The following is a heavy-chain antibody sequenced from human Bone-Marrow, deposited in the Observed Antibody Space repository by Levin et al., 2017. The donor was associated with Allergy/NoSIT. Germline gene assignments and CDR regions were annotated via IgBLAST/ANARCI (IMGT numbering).Heavy chain of an antibody. Sequence: SETLSLTCAVSGDSMSSGGYSWSWLRQPPGKGLEWIGHIFHSGSAYYNPALKSRVTLSVDRSKNQFSLRLRSVTAADTAVYYCARGWRISLLRGEIINWFDPWGRGTLVIVSS. D-gene: IGHD3-10*01. J-gene: IGHJ5*02. V-gene: IGHV4-30-2*01. CDR2: IFHSGSA. CDR3: ARGWRISLLRGEIINWFDP. CDR1: GDSMSSGGYS.